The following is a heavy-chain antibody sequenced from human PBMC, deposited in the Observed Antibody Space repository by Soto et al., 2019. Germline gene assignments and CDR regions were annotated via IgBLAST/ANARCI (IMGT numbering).Heavy chain of an antibody. Sequence: SETLSLTCAVSGGSISSSNWWNWVRQPPGKGLEWIGEIHHSGSTNYNPSLKSRVTISVDKSKNQFSLKLNSVTAADTAVYYCARVSQRCSSTSCYFDPWGQGTLVTVYS. CDR2: IHHSGST. CDR1: GGSISSSNW. CDR3: ARVSQRCSSTSCYFDP. J-gene: IGHJ5*02. V-gene: IGHV4-4*02. D-gene: IGHD2-2*01.